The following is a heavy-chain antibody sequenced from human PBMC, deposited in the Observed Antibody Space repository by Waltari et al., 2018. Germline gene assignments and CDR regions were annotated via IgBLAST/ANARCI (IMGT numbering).Heavy chain of an antibody. CDR2: ISGSGGST. D-gene: IGHD6-13*01. Sequence: EVQLLESGGGLVQPGGSLRLSCAASGFTFSSYVMSWVRQAPGKGLEWVSAISGSGGSTYYADSVKGRFTISRDNSKNTLYLQMNSLRAEDTAVYYCAKDRAAAGTGEEFDPWGQGTLVTVSS. CDR1: GFTFSSYV. CDR3: AKDRAAAGTGEEFDP. V-gene: IGHV3-23*01. J-gene: IGHJ5*02.